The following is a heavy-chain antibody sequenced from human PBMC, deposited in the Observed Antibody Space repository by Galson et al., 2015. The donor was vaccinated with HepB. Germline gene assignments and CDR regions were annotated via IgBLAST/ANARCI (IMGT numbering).Heavy chain of an antibody. CDR3: AREGAYDYVWGSYRYGDWFGP. V-gene: IGHV3-21*01. J-gene: IGHJ5*02. CDR1: GFTFSNAR. D-gene: IGHD3-16*02. CDR2: ISSSSSYI. Sequence: SLRLSCAASGFTFSNARMSWVRQAPGKGLEWVSSISSSSSYIYYADSVKGRFTISRDNAKNSLYLQMNSLRAEDTAVYYCAREGAYDYVWGSYRYGDWFGPWGQGTLVTVSS.